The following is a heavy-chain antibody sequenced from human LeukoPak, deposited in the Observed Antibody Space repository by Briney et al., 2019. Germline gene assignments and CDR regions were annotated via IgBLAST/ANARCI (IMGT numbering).Heavy chain of an antibody. CDR3: ARDGGYYGPDY. V-gene: IGHV3-7*01. CDR1: GFSFNTYW. J-gene: IGHJ4*02. CDR2: INQDGGEK. Sequence: PGGSLRLSCAASGFSFNTYWMNWVRQAPGEGLEWVAKINQDGGEKYCVESVKGRFTISRDNAKNSLYLQMNSLRAEDTSVYYCARDGGYYGPDYWGQGTLVTVSS. D-gene: IGHD3-10*01.